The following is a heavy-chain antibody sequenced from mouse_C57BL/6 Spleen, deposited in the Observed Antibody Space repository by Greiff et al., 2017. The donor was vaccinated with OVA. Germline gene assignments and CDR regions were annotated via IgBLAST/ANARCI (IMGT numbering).Heavy chain of an antibody. Sequence: EVNVVESGGGLVKPGGSLKLSCAASGFTFSDYGMHWVRQAPEKGLEWVAYISSGSSTIYYADTVKGRFTISRDNAKNTLFLQMTSLRSEDTAMYYCARRSRSTMPADFAYWGQGTLVTVSA. CDR3: ARRSRSTMPADFAY. J-gene: IGHJ3*01. CDR2: ISSGSSTI. D-gene: IGHD2-1*01. V-gene: IGHV5-17*01. CDR1: GFTFSDYG.